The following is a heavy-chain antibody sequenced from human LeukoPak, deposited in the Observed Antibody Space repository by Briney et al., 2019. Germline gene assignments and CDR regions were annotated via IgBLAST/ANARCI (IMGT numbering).Heavy chain of an antibody. CDR2: IYHSGST. Sequence: SETLSLTCAVSGGSISSGGYSWSWIRQPPGKGLEWIGYIYHSGSTYYNPSLKSRVTISVDRSKSQFSLKLSSVTAADTAVYYCARGAAAGTEFYDYWGQGTLVTVSS. D-gene: IGHD6-13*01. CDR1: GGSISSGGYS. V-gene: IGHV4-30-2*01. CDR3: ARGAAAGTEFYDY. J-gene: IGHJ4*02.